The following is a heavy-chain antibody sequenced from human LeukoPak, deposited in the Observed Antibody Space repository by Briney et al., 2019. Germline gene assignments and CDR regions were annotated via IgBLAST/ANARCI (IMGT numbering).Heavy chain of an antibody. J-gene: IGHJ4*02. CDR3: TKYNHDHFDY. CDR1: GFTFGGYG. Sequence: GGSLRLSCAGSGFTFGGYGMHWFRQTPGKGLEWVAVIAYDGSRAFYADSVKGRFTISRDNSKNTMSVQMDDLRAEDTAVYYWTKYNHDHFDYWGQGTLVTVSS. V-gene: IGHV3-33*03. CDR2: IAYDGSRA. D-gene: IGHD1-14*01.